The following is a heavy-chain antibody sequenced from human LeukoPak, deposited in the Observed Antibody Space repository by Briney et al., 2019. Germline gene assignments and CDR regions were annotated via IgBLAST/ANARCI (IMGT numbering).Heavy chain of an antibody. J-gene: IGHJ4*02. V-gene: IGHV4-34*01. CDR3: ARGIAVAGPLDY. CDR1: GGSFSGYY. Sequence: SETLSLTCAVYGGSFSGYYWSWIRQPPGKGLEWIGEINHSGSTNYNLSLKSRVTISVDTSKNQFSLKLSSVTAADTAVYYCARGIAVAGPLDYWGQGTLVTVSS. D-gene: IGHD6-19*01. CDR2: INHSGST.